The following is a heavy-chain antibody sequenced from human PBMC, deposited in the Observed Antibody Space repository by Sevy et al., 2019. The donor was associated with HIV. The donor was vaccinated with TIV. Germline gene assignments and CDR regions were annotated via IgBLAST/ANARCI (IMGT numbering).Heavy chain of an antibody. CDR1: GYTFVTYG. J-gene: IGHJ4*02. Sequence: ASVKVSCKASGYTFVTYGITWVRQAPGQGLEWMGWISAYTGNTNYAQNLQGRVTMTTDTSTNTDYMELRSLRFDDTAVFYCARASGIAAGNFDYWGQGTLVTVSS. CDR2: ISAYTGNT. V-gene: IGHV1-18*01. D-gene: IGHD6-13*01. CDR3: ARASGIAAGNFDY.